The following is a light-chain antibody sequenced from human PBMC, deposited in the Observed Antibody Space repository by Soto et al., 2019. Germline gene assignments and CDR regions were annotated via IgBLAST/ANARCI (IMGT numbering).Light chain of an antibody. Sequence: QSVLTQPASVSGSPGQSITISCTGTSSDVGSYNLVSWYQQHLGKAPKLMIYEGSKRPSGVSNRFSGSKSGNTASLTISGLQAEDEADYYCCSYAGSSTYVVFGGGTQLTVL. CDR3: CSYAGSSTYVV. CDR1: SSDVGSYNL. V-gene: IGLV2-23*01. CDR2: EGS. J-gene: IGLJ2*01.